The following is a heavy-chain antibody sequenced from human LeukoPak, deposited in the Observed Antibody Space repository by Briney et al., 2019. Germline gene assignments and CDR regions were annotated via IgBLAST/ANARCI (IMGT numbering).Heavy chain of an antibody. Sequence: GGSLRLSCAASEFTFSGFWMNWVRQAPGKGLVWVSRISSDGSSTTYADSVKGRFTISRDNAKNTLYLQMNSLRAEDTAVYYCASDRYNWNTPSFDYWGQGTLVTVSS. V-gene: IGHV3-74*01. CDR1: EFTFSGFW. D-gene: IGHD1-1*01. CDR3: ASDRYNWNTPSFDY. CDR2: ISSDGSST. J-gene: IGHJ4*02.